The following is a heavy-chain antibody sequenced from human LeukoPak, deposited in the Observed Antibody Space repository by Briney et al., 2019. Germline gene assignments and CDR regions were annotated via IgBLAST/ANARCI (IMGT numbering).Heavy chain of an antibody. V-gene: IGHV1-69*06. J-gene: IGHJ5*02. CDR2: IIPIFGTA. Sequence: SVKVSCKASGGTFSSYAISWVRQAPGQGLEWMGGIIPIFGTANYAQKFQGRVTITADKSTSTAYMELSSLRSEDTAVYYCARGHHLTTDNWFDPWGQGTLVTVSS. D-gene: IGHD3-22*01. CDR3: ARGHHLTTDNWFDP. CDR1: GGTFSSYA.